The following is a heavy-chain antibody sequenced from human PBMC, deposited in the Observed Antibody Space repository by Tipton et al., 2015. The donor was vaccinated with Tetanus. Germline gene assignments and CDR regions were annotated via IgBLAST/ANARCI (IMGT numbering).Heavy chain of an antibody. Sequence: QSGAEVKKPGESLKISCTGSGYGFNIYWLAWVRQMPGKGLEWMGIIYPDDSDTRYSPSFQGQVTISADKSTTTAYLQWSSLKASDTAMYYCARRLGPYTGDHFWHFDLWGRGTLVTVSS. V-gene: IGHV5-51*01. D-gene: IGHD7-27*01. J-gene: IGHJ2*01. CDR1: GYGFNIYW. CDR2: IYPDDSDT. CDR3: ARRLGPYTGDHFWHFDL.